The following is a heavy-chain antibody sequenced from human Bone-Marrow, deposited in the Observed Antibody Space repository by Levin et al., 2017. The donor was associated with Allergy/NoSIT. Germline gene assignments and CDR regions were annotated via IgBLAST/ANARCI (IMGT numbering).Heavy chain of an antibody. V-gene: IGHV3-33*01. CDR3: ARDLSYGAIDFND. D-gene: IGHD4-17*01. J-gene: IGHJ4*02. Sequence: PSGGSLRLSCAASGFTFSTYGMHWVRQAPGKGLEWVAAIQSDGSKEYYAESVKGRFTISRDDSKNTVLLQMDSLRAEDTAVYYCARDLSYGAIDFNDWGQGTLVTVSS. CDR1: GFTFSTYG. CDR2: IQSDGSKE.